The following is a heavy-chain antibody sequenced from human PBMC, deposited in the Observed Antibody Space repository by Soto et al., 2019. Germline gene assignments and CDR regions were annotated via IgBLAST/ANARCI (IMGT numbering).Heavy chain of an antibody. CDR3: ASSPWVPNSGSYSYYYYGMDV. Sequence: SETLSLTCAVYGGSFSGYYWSWIRQPPGKGLEWIGEINHSGSTNYNPSLKSRVTISVDTSKNQFSLKLSSVTAADTAVYYCASSPWVPNSGSYSYYYYGMDVWGQGTAVTVSS. J-gene: IGHJ6*02. CDR1: GGSFSGYY. CDR2: INHSGST. V-gene: IGHV4-34*01. D-gene: IGHD1-26*01.